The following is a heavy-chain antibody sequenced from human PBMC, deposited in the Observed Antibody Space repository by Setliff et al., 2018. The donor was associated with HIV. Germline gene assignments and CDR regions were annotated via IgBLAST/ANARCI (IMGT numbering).Heavy chain of an antibody. CDR3: ARQVDQKLVMTAYAFDV. Sequence: GESLKISCQASGYNFAIYWIGWVRQMPGKGLEWMGAIYGGDSETRYSPSFQGQVTITADTSTRTAYLQWSSLKASDTATYYCARQVDQKLVMTAYAFDVWGQGTMVTVSS. CDR1: GYNFAIYW. D-gene: IGHD6-6*01. CDR2: IYGGDSET. V-gene: IGHV5-51*01. J-gene: IGHJ3*01.